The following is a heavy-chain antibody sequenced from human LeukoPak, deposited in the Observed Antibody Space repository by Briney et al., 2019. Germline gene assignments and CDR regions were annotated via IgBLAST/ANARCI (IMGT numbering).Heavy chain of an antibody. CDR3: ARGPTLTGILDY. CDR1: GGSISSGGYS. V-gene: IGHV4-61*02. D-gene: IGHD1-20*01. J-gene: IGHJ4*02. CDR2: IYSTGTT. Sequence: PSETLSLTCAVSGGSISSGGYSWSWIRQPAGKGLEWIGRIYSTGTTNYNPSLKSRVTMSVDTSKNQFSLKLSSVTAADTAVYYCARGPTLTGILDYWGQGTLVTVSS.